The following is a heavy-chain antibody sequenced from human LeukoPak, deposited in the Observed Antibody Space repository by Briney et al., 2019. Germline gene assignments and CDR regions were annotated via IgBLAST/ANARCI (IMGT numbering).Heavy chain of an antibody. J-gene: IGHJ4*02. Sequence: SETLSLTCTVSGGSISSYYWSWIRQPAGKGLEWIGRIYSTGSTNYNPSLKSRVTMSVDTSKNQFPLRLRSVTAADTAVYYCARQIASAGTAGFDFWGQGALVTVSS. CDR1: GGSISSYY. V-gene: IGHV4-4*07. CDR2: IYSTGST. CDR3: ARQIASAGTAGFDF. D-gene: IGHD6-13*01.